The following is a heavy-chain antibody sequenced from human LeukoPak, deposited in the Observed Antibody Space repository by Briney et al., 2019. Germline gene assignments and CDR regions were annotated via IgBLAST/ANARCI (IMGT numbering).Heavy chain of an antibody. J-gene: IGHJ5*02. CDR2: IYHSGST. CDR1: GYSISSGYY. CDR3: GGGPISKVRGVLPPLVLFHP. D-gene: IGHD3-10*01. V-gene: IGHV4-38-2*01. Sequence: PSETLSLTCAVSGYSISSGYYWGWIRQPPGKGLEWIGSIYHSGSTYYSPSLKSRVTISVDTSKNQFSLKLSSVTAADTAVYYSGGGPISKVRGVLPPLVLFHPWGQGTLVTV.